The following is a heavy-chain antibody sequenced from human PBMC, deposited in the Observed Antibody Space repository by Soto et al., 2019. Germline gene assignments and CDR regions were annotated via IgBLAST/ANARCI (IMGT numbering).Heavy chain of an antibody. J-gene: IGHJ4*02. D-gene: IGHD3-22*01. V-gene: IGHV4-59*01. CDR1: GGSISNYY. Sequence: SETLSLTCTGSGGSISNYYWSWIRQPPGNELEWIAYIYYNGITNYNPSLKSRVTISVDTSKNQFSLTLTSVTAADTAVYYCARGRRYYYDNTGPFYFEHWGQGTLVTVSS. CDR3: ARGRRYYYDNTGPFYFEH. CDR2: IYYNGIT.